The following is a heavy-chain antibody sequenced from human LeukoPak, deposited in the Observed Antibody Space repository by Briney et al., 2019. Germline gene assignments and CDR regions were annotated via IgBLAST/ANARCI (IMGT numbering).Heavy chain of an antibody. V-gene: IGHV1-18*01. CDR2: ISAYNGNT. CDR3: AGVLGGRRKSKNWFDP. D-gene: IGHD2-8*01. Sequence: ASVKVSCKASGYTFTSYGISWVRQAPGQGLEWMGWISAYNGNTNYAQKLQGRVTMTTDTSTSTAYMELRSLRSDDTAAYYCAGVLGGRRKSKNWFDPWGQGTLVTVSS. CDR1: GYTFTSYG. J-gene: IGHJ5*02.